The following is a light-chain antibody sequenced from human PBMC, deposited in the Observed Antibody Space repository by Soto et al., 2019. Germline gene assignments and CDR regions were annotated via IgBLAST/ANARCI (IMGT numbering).Light chain of an antibody. V-gene: IGKV1-5*03. J-gene: IGKJ1*01. Sequence: DIQMTQSPSTLSASVGDRVTIICRASQSISSWLAWYQQKPWKAPKLLIYKASSLESGVPSRFSGSGSGTEFSLTISSLQPDDFATHSCQQYNSYSWTFGQGIKVEIK. CDR3: QQYNSYSWT. CDR2: KAS. CDR1: QSISSW.